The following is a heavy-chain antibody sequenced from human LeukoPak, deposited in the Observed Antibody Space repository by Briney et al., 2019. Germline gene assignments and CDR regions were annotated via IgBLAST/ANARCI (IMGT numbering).Heavy chain of an antibody. D-gene: IGHD2-2*01. J-gene: IGHJ4*02. CDR1: GITFTNYG. Sequence: GRSLRLSCAVSGITFTNYGMSWVRQAPGKGLEWVSAISGSGDSTFHNDSVKGRFTISRENSRNTLYLQMYSLRAEDAAVYYCAKHSTIWYGTFDSWGQGTLVTVSS. V-gene: IGHV3-23*01. CDR3: AKHSTIWYGTFDS. CDR2: ISGSGDST.